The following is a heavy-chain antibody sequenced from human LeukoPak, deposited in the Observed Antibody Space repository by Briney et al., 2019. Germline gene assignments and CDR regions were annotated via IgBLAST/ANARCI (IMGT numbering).Heavy chain of an antibody. D-gene: IGHD5-18*01. Sequence: ASVKVSCKASGYTFTGYYMHWVRQAPGQGLEWMGWINPNSGGTNYAQKFQGRVTISVDTSKNQFSLKLSSVTAADTAVYYCARYSYGYTTGGFDYWGQGTLVTVSS. CDR2: INPNSGGT. CDR1: GYTFTGYY. V-gene: IGHV1-2*02. CDR3: ARYSYGYTTGGFDY. J-gene: IGHJ4*02.